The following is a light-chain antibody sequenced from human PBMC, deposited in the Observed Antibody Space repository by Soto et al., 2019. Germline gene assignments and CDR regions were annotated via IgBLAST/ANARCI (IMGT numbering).Light chain of an antibody. J-gene: IGLJ1*01. CDR2: DVS. V-gene: IGLV2-14*01. CDR1: TITVGGYNY. CDR3: SSYTSSSTLEV. Sequence: QSVLAQPASVSGSPERSFPIPAPGTTITVGGYNYVSWYQQHPGKAPKLMIYDVSNRPSGVSNRFSGSKSGNTASLTISGLQAEDEADYYCSSYTSSSTLEVFGTGTKVTVL.